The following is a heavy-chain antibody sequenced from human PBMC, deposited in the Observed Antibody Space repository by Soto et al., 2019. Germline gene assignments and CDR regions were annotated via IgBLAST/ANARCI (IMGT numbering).Heavy chain of an antibody. J-gene: IGHJ4*02. D-gene: IGHD3-16*01. CDR1: GFTFSTYW. CDR3: ARARTLYDYIWGTSNRPLDY. CDR2: IKQDGGDT. Sequence: EVQLVESGGGLVQPGGSLRLSCAASGFTFSTYWMAWVRQAPGEGLEWVANIKQDGGDTYYVDSVKGRFTISRDNAKNSLYLKMNSLRAEDTAVYYCARARTLYDYIWGTSNRPLDYWGQGTLVTVSS. V-gene: IGHV3-7*01.